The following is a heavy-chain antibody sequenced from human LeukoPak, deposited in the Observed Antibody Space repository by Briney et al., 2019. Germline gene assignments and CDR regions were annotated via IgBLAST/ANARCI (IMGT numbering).Heavy chain of an antibody. CDR1: GXTFSNYA. CDR3: ARDGYNLTPLDY. D-gene: IGHD1-1*01. CDR2: ISGSTGST. Sequence: PGGSLRLSCAASGXTFSNYAMNWVRQAPGKGLEWVSLISGSTGSTDYADSVKGRFTISRDNAKNTLYLQMNSLRPEDTALYYCARDGYNLTPLDYWGQGTLVTVSS. V-gene: IGHV3-23*01. J-gene: IGHJ4*02.